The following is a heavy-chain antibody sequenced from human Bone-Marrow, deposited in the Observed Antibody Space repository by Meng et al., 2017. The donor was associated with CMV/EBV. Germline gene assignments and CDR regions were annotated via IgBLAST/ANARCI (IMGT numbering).Heavy chain of an antibody. D-gene: IGHD6-13*01. CDR2: ISWNSGSI. Sequence: GGSLRLSCAASGFTFDDYAMHWVRQAPGKGLEWVSGISWNSGSIGYADSVKGRFTISRDNAKNSLYLQMNSLRAEDTAVYYCARLPDSSSSYYYYGMDVWGQGTTVTVSS. CDR3: ARLPDSSSSYYYYGMDV. J-gene: IGHJ6*02. V-gene: IGHV3-9*01. CDR1: GFTFDDYA.